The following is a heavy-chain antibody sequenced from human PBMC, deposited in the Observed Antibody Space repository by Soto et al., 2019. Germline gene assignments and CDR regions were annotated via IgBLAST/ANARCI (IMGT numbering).Heavy chain of an antibody. D-gene: IGHD2-15*01. V-gene: IGHV1-18*01. CDR1: GCTFTSYD. CDR2: ISTYNGNT. Sequence: QVQLVQSGAEAKKPGASVKVSCKASGCTFTSYDISWVRQAPGQGLEWMGWISTYNGNTNYAQKLQGRVTMTTDTSTSTAYMELRSLRSDDTAVYYCARGFRVAATRWWFDPWGQGTLVTVSS. J-gene: IGHJ5*02. CDR3: ARGFRVAATRWWFDP.